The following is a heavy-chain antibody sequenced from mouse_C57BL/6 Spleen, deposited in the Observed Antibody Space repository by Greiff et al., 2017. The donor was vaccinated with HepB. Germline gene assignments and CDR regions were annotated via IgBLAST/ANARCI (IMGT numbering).Heavy chain of an antibody. D-gene: IGHD1-1*01. CDR3: ARPFYYGSSLYFDY. J-gene: IGHJ2*01. CDR2: IDPSDSET. CDR1: GYTFTSYW. V-gene: IGHV1-52*01. Sequence: QVQLQQPGAELVRPGSSVKLSCKASGYTFTSYWMHWVKQRPIQGLEWIGNIDPSDSETHYNQKFKDKATLTVDKSSSTAYMQLSSLKSEDSAVYYCARPFYYGSSLYFDYWGQGTTLTVSS.